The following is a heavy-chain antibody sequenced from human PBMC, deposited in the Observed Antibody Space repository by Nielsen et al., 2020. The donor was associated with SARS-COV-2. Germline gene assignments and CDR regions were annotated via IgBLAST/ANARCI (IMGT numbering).Heavy chain of an antibody. V-gene: IGHV1-69*04. Sequence: CTASGGTFSSYAISWVRQAPGQGLEWMGRIIPILGIANYAQKFQGRVTITADKSTSTAYMELSSLRSEDTAVYYCARGTYYYDSRIPPYNWFDPWGQGTLVTVSS. CDR3: ARGTYYYDSRIPPYNWFDP. CDR1: GGTFSSYA. J-gene: IGHJ5*02. CDR2: IIPILGIA. D-gene: IGHD3-22*01.